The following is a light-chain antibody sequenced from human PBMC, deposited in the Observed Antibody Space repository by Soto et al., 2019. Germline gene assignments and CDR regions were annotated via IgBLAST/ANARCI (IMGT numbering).Light chain of an antibody. CDR2: HVT. CDR3: CSLTTTHTYV. CDR1: SSDIGHYDY. Sequence: QSALTQPASVSGSPGQSITISCTGTSSDIGHYDYVSWYQQHPGKAPKLMIYHVTYRPSGVSNRYSGSKSGNSASLTISGLQADDEADYYCCSLTTTHTYVFGSGTKVTVL. J-gene: IGLJ1*01. V-gene: IGLV2-14*03.